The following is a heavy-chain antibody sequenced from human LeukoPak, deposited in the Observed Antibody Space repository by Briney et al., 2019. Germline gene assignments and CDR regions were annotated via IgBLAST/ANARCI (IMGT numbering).Heavy chain of an antibody. Sequence: PSETLSLTCTVSGGSISSYYWSWIRQPPGKGLEWIGYIYYSGSTNYNPSLKSRVTISVDTSKNQFSLKLSSVTAAETAVYYCARVVSSSWYGVFGYWGQGTLVTVSS. V-gene: IGHV4-59*01. J-gene: IGHJ4*02. CDR1: GGSISSYY. D-gene: IGHD6-13*01. CDR3: ARVVSSSWYGVFGY. CDR2: IYYSGST.